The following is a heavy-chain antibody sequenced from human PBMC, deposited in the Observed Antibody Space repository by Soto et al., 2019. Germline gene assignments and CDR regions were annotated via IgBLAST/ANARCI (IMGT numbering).Heavy chain of an antibody. CDR3: ARRALPQCINGVCYKDGFWDY. D-gene: IGHD2-8*01. CDR2: IYYSGTT. J-gene: IGHJ4*02. V-gene: IGHV4-31*03. CDR1: GGSVSSGGYY. Sequence: SETLSLTCTVSGGSVSSGGYYWSWIRQHPGPGLEWIGYIYYSGTTYFNPSLKSRASISLDTSKNEFSLKLTSVTAADTAVYYCARRALPQCINGVCYKDGFWDYWGQGALVTVSS.